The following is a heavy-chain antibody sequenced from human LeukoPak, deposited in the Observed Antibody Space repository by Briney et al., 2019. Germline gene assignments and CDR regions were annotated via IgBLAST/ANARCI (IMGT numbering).Heavy chain of an antibody. CDR2: ISWNSGSI. D-gene: IGHD6-13*01. Sequence: GGSLRLSCAASGFTFDDYAMHWVRQAPGKGLEWVSGISWNSGSIGYADSVKGRFTISRDNAKNSLYLQMNSLRTEDTALYYCAKDLFQGSSSWYDAFDIWGQGTMVTVSS. CDR1: GFTFDDYA. J-gene: IGHJ3*02. V-gene: IGHV3-9*01. CDR3: AKDLFQGSSSWYDAFDI.